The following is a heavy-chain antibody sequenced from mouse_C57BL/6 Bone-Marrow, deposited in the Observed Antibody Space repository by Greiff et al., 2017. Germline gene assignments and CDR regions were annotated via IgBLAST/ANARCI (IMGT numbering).Heavy chain of an antibody. Sequence: QVQLQQPGAELVKPGASVKLSCKASGYTFTSYWMQWVKQRPGQGLEWIGELDPSDSYTNYNQKFKGKATLTVDTSSSTAYMQLSSLTSEDSAVYYCASGVTGYYFDYWGQGTTLTVSS. D-gene: IGHD4-1*01. J-gene: IGHJ2*01. CDR2: LDPSDSYT. V-gene: IGHV1-50*01. CDR3: ASGVTGYYFDY. CDR1: GYTFTSYW.